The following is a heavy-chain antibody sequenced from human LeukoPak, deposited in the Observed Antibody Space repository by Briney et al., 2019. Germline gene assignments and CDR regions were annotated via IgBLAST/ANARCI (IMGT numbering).Heavy chain of an antibody. CDR3: ARSRGMVPGA. CDR2: ISSGSSYT. V-gene: IGHV3-11*03. D-gene: IGHD2-2*01. Sequence: GGSLRLSCAPSGFTFSDYYMSWIRQAPGKGLEWVSYISSGSSYTNYADSVKGRFTISRDNAKNSVYLQMNSLRAEDTAVYYCARSRGMVPGASGQGTLVTVSS. J-gene: IGHJ5*02. CDR1: GFTFSDYY.